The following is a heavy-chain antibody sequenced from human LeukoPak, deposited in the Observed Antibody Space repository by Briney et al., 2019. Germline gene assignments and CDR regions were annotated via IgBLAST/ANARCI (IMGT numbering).Heavy chain of an antibody. Sequence: GGSLRLSCATSGFTFSNYWMSWVRQAPGKGLEWVANIKQDGSEKYYVDSVKGRFTISRDNAKNSLYLQMNSLRAEDTAVYYCAREDMVRGAESFDYWGQGTLVTVSS. V-gene: IGHV3-7*01. CDR2: IKQDGSEK. CDR1: GFTFSNYW. CDR3: AREDMVRGAESFDY. D-gene: IGHD3-10*01. J-gene: IGHJ4*02.